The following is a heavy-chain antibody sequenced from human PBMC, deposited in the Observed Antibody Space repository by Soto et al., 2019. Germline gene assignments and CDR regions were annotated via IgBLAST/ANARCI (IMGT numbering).Heavy chain of an antibody. Sequence: GGSLRLSWAASGFTFSSYGMHWVRQAPGRGLEWVAFISYDGSNKYYADSWKGRFTISRDNSKNTLYLQMNSLRAEDTAVYYCAKLHADKDMVRAFDIWGQGTMVTVSS. CDR2: ISYDGSNK. V-gene: IGHV3-30*18. CDR1: GFTFSSYG. D-gene: IGHD5-18*01. CDR3: AKLHADKDMVRAFDI. J-gene: IGHJ3*02.